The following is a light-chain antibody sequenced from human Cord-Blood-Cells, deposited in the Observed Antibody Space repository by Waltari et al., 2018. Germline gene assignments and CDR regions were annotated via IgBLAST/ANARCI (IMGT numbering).Light chain of an antibody. CDR2: GNS. CDR1: SSNTGAGYD. J-gene: IGLJ2*01. V-gene: IGLV1-40*01. CDR3: QSYDSSLSGSV. Sequence: QSVLTQPPSVSGAPGQRVTISCTGSSSNTGAGYDVHRDPQLPATAPKLLIYGNSNLPSGVPARFAGSKSGTSASRAIAGLQAEDEADDYCQSYDSSLSGSVFGGGTKLTVL.